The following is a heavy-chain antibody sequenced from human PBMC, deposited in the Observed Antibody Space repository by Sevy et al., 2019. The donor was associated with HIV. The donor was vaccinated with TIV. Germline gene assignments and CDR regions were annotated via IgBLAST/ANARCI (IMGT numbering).Heavy chain of an antibody. J-gene: IGHJ4*01. CDR1: GFSFSIYW. Sequence: GGSLRLSCAASGFSFSIYWMSWVRQAPGKGLEWVATMKQDGSEEDYVDSVKGRFTISRDNAKNSLFLQMNSLGAEDTAVYYCVREGLGGYSYSLDYWGHGPLVTVSS. V-gene: IGHV3-7*01. D-gene: IGHD5-18*01. CDR2: MKQDGSEE. CDR3: VREGLGGYSYSLDY.